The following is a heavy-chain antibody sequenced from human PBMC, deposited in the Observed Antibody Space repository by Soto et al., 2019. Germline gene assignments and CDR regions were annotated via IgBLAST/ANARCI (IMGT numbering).Heavy chain of an antibody. V-gene: IGHV3-30*18. J-gene: IGHJ4*02. CDR1: GFTFSNYG. CDR3: AKGYCSGGSCYSPFDY. Sequence: QVQLVESGGGVVQPGTSLRLSCAASGFTFSNYGMHWVRQAPGKGLEWVTLISYDGSNKYYADSVKGRFTISRDSSKNTRYLQMNSLRAEDTAVYYCAKGYCSGGSCYSPFDYWGQGTLVTVSS. D-gene: IGHD2-15*01. CDR2: ISYDGSNK.